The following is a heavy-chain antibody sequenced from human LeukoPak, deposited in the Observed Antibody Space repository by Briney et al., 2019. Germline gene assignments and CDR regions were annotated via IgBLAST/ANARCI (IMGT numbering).Heavy chain of an antibody. CDR3: ARVPNWPYYYDSSGYYYFDY. V-gene: IGHV1-18*01. CDR1: GYTFTSYG. J-gene: IGHJ4*02. D-gene: IGHD3-22*01. Sequence: GASVKVSCKASGYTFTSYGISWVRQAPGQGLEWMGWISAYNGNTNYAQKLQGRVTMTTDTSTSTAYLELRSLRSDDTAVYYCARVPNWPYYYDSSGYYYFDYWGQGTLVTVSS. CDR2: ISAYNGNT.